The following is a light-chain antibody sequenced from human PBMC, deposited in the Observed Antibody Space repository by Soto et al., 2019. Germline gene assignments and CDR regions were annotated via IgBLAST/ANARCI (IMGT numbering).Light chain of an antibody. V-gene: IGLV2-23*01. Sequence: QSALTQPASVSGSPGQSITVSCTGTNIDVGSYNLISWYQQHPGKAPKLMIYEANKRPSGVSNRFSGSKSGNTASLTISGLQAEDEAEYICCTYASTSTSLVFGTGTKVTVL. CDR2: EAN. CDR3: CTYASTSTSLV. J-gene: IGLJ1*01. CDR1: NIDVGSYNL.